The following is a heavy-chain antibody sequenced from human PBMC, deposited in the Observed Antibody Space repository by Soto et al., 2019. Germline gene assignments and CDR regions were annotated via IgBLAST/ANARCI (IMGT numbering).Heavy chain of an antibody. CDR2: IYYSGST. CDR3: ARGQVVAAQH. D-gene: IGHD2-15*01. V-gene: IGHV4-39*02. CDR1: GGSISSSSYY. J-gene: IGHJ4*02. Sequence: PSETLSLTCTVSGGSISSSSYYWGWIRQPPGKGLEWIGSIYYSGSTYYNPSLKSRVTISVDTSKNHFSLKLSSVTAADTAVYYCARGQVVAAQHWGQGTLVTVSS.